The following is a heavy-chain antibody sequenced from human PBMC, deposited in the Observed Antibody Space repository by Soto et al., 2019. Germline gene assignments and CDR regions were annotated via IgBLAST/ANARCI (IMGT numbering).Heavy chain of an antibody. D-gene: IGHD1-26*01. Sequence: QVQLVQSGAEVKKPGSSVKVACKASGGTFSSNAISWVRHAPARGLEWMGGIIPIFGTANYAQKFQGRVTITADESTSTAYMELSSLRSEDTAVYYCARDLVGATSIENWFDPWGQGTLVTVSS. J-gene: IGHJ5*02. CDR3: ARDLVGATSIENWFDP. CDR1: GGTFSSNA. CDR2: IIPIFGTA. V-gene: IGHV1-69*12.